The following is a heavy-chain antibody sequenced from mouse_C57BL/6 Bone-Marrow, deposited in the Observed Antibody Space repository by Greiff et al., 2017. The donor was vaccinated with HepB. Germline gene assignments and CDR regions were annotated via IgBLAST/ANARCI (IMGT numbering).Heavy chain of an antibody. Sequence: EVKLVESGGGLVKPGGSLKLSCAASGFTFSDYGMHWVRQAPEKGLEWVAYISSGSSTIYYADTVKGRFTISRDNAKNTLFLQMTSLRSEDTAMYYCAEGGSSLYAMDYWGQGTSVTVSS. CDR3: AEGGSSLYAMDY. D-gene: IGHD1-1*01. J-gene: IGHJ4*01. CDR2: ISSGSSTI. V-gene: IGHV5-17*01. CDR1: GFTFSDYG.